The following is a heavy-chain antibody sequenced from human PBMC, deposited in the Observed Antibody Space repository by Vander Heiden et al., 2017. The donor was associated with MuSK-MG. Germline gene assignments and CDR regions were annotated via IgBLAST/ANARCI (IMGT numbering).Heavy chain of an antibody. CDR3: ARELDSSGSIREDAFDI. J-gene: IGHJ3*02. D-gene: IGHD3-22*01. CDR2: INPNSGGT. Sequence: QVQLVQSGAEVKKPGASVKVSCKASGYTFTGYYMHWVRQAPGQGLEWMGWINPNSGGTNYAQKFQGWVTMTRDTSISTAYMELSRLRSDDTAVYYCARELDSSGSIREDAFDIWGQGTMVTVSS. V-gene: IGHV1-2*04. CDR1: GYTFTGYY.